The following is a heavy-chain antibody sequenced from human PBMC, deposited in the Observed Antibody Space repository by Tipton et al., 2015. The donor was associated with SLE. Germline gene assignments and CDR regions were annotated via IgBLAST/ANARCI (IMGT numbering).Heavy chain of an antibody. CDR2: IYYSGST. CDR3: ARELQQLVAFDI. Sequence: TLSLTCTVSGGSISSSSYYWGWIRQPPGKGLEWIGSIYYSGSTNYNPSLKSRVTISVDTSKNQFSLKLSSVTAADTAVYYCARELQQLVAFDIWGQGTMVTVSS. J-gene: IGHJ3*02. V-gene: IGHV4-39*07. CDR1: GGSISSSSYY. D-gene: IGHD6-6*01.